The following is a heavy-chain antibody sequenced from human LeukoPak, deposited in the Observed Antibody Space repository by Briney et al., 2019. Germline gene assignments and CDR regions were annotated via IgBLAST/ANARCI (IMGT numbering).Heavy chain of an antibody. D-gene: IGHD3-10*01. V-gene: IGHV3-21*01. CDR3: ARDYYGSGSYHDY. Sequence: GGSLRLSCAASGFIFSRYTINWVRQAPGKGLEWVSSIWSDSADIHYADSVKGRFTISRDSAKNSLYLQMNSLRAEDSAVYYCARDYYGSGSYHDYWGQGTLVTVSS. CDR1: GFIFSRYT. J-gene: IGHJ4*02. CDR2: IWSDSADI.